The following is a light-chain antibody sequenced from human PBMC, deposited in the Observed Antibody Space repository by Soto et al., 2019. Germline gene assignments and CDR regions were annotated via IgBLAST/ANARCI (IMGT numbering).Light chain of an antibody. CDR2: DTS. CDR1: QSVSRY. CDR3: QQRSNYIT. V-gene: IGKV3-11*01. Sequence: DIVLTQSPATLSLSPWDRATLSCRASQSVSRYLAWYQHKPGQAPRLLIYDTSYRATGIPARFSGSGSGTDFALTISSLEPEDFALYYCQQRSNYITFGQGTRLEIK. J-gene: IGKJ5*01.